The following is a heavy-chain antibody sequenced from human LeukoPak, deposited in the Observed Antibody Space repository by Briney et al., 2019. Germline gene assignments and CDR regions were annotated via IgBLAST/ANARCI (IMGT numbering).Heavy chain of an antibody. Sequence: SETLSLTCTVSGGSISSGGYYWSWIRQHPGKGLEWIGYIYYSGSTYYNPSLKSRVTISVDTSKNQFSLKLSSVTAADTAVYHCARDIVDTAMAVDAFDIWGQGTMVTVSS. CDR2: IYYSGST. V-gene: IGHV4-31*03. CDR1: GGSISSGGYY. CDR3: ARDIVDTAMAVDAFDI. D-gene: IGHD5-18*01. J-gene: IGHJ3*02.